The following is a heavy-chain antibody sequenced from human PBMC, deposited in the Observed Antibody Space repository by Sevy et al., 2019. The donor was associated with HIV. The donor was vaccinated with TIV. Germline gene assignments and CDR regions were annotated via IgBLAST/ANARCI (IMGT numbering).Heavy chain of an antibody. V-gene: IGHV3-73*01. Sequence: GGSLRLSCAASGFTFSGSAMHWVRQASGKGLEWVGRIRSKANSYATAYAASVKGRFTICRDNSKNTAYLQMNSLKTEDTAVYYCSVTGDAFDIWGQGTMVTVSS. CDR2: IRSKANSYAT. D-gene: IGHD7-27*01. CDR3: SVTGDAFDI. J-gene: IGHJ3*02. CDR1: GFTFSGSA.